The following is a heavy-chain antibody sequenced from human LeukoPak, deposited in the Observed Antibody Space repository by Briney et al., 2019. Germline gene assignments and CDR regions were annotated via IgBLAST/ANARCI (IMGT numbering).Heavy chain of an antibody. CDR1: GYTFTNYY. CDR2: INPSSGGT. Sequence: ASVKVSCKTSGYTFTNYYMHWVRQAPGQGLEWMGWINPSSGGTNYAQRFQGRVTMTRDTSISTTYMELSGLRSDDTAVYYCAIPGGGYCSGGSCCSPENDAFDIWGQGTMVTVSS. CDR3: AIPGGGYCSGGSCCSPENDAFDI. J-gene: IGHJ3*02. D-gene: IGHD2-15*01. V-gene: IGHV1-2*02.